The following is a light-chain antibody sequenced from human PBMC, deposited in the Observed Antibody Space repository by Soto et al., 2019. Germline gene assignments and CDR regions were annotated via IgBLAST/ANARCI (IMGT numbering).Light chain of an antibody. CDR3: LQYGSSPPT. Sequence: EIVLTQSPATLSLSPGERATLSCRASQTITRYYLAWYQQKPGQAPRLLIYGASSRATGIPDRFSGSGSGTAFTLTIRVLAPAAFSVYYCLQYGSSPPTFGQGTKLVLK. CDR1: QTITRYY. J-gene: IGKJ2*01. CDR2: GAS. V-gene: IGKV3-20*01.